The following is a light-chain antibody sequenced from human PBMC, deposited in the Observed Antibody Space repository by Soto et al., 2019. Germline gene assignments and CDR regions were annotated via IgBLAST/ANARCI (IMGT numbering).Light chain of an antibody. CDR3: QQYNVYWS. V-gene: IGKV1-5*03. Sequence: DVQMTQPPSTLSASVGDRVTITCRASQSINIWLAWYQQKPGRAPKLLIYMASTLESGVPSRFSGSGSGTEFTLTISSLEPDDFATYYCQQYNVYWSFGQGTKVEIK. CDR1: QSINIW. CDR2: MAS. J-gene: IGKJ1*01.